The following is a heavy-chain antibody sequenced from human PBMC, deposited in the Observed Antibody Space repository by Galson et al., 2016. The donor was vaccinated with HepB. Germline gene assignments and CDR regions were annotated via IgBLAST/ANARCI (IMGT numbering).Heavy chain of an antibody. J-gene: IGHJ1*01. D-gene: IGHD2-2*01. CDR1: GFTFSSSG. Sequence: SLRLSCAASGFTFSSSGIHWVRQAPGKGLEWVAVLWYDGRDKYYADSVRGRFIISRDNSKNTVFRQMNRLRAEDTAVYYCAKDPSQVCSNVSCQRAYLLHWGQGTLVTVTS. V-gene: IGHV3-33*03. CDR2: LWYDGRDK. CDR3: AKDPSQVCSNVSCQRAYLLH.